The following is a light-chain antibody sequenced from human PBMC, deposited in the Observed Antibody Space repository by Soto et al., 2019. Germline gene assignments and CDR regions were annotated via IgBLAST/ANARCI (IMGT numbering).Light chain of an antibody. V-gene: IGKV1-6*01. J-gene: IGKJ4*01. CDR2: TAS. Sequence: AIQMTQSPSSLSASVGDRVTITCRASQGTRADLGWYQVKPGKAPKLLIYTASNLQSGVPSRISGSGSGTDFSLTINSLQPEDFATYYCLQEYNYPLTFGGGTKVEIK. CDR1: QGTRAD. CDR3: LQEYNYPLT.